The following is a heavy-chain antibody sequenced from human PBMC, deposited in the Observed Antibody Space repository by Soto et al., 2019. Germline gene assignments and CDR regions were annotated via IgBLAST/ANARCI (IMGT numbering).Heavy chain of an antibody. CDR2: LSWNSGNI. CDR3: VKAGVRDLIVKVPVYFDI. Sequence: EVQLVESGGGLVQPGRSLRLSCAASGFIFENSGMHWVRQAPGKGLEWVSGLSWNSGNIGYADSVKGGFSITRDDAKKSLYLQMNSLRPDDTAFYFCVKAGVRDLIVKVPVYFDIWGLGTLVTVSS. CDR1: GFIFENSG. D-gene: IGHD2-21*01. J-gene: IGHJ4*02. V-gene: IGHV3-9*01.